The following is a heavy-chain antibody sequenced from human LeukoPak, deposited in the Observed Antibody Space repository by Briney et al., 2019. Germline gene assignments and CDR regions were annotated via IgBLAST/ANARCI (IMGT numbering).Heavy chain of an antibody. V-gene: IGHV1-2*02. Sequence: GASVKVSCKASGYTFTGYYMHWVRQAPGQGLEWMGWINPNSGGTNYAQKFQGRVTMTRDTSISTAYMELSRLRSDDTAVYYCARVPYVLRHAFDIWGQGTMVTVSS. CDR1: GYTFTGYY. D-gene: IGHD3-3*01. CDR3: ARVPYVLRHAFDI. CDR2: INPNSGGT. J-gene: IGHJ3*02.